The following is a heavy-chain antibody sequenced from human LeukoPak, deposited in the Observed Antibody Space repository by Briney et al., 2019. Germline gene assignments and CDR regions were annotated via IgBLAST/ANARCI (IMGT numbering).Heavy chain of an antibody. D-gene: IGHD6-13*01. Sequence: SVKVSCKASGGTCSSYAISWVRQAPGQGLEWMGGIIPIFGTANYAQKFQGRVTITTDESTSTAYMELSSLRSEDTAVYYCARGGQQQLTPGWFDPWGQGTLVTVSS. J-gene: IGHJ5*02. CDR2: IIPIFGTA. CDR3: ARGGQQQLTPGWFDP. CDR1: GGTCSSYA. V-gene: IGHV1-69*05.